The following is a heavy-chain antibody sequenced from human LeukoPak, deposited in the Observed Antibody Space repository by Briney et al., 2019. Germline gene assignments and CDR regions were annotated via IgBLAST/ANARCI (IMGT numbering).Heavy chain of an antibody. Sequence: ASVKVSCKASGGTFSSYAISWVRQAPGQGLEWMGGIIPIFGTANYAQKFQGRVTITTDESTSTAYMELSSLRSEDTAVYYCARTIGDIVVVPAARHDAFDIWGQGTMVTVSS. CDR3: ARTIGDIVVVPAARHDAFDI. J-gene: IGHJ3*02. CDR1: GGTFSSYA. D-gene: IGHD2-2*01. CDR2: IIPIFGTA. V-gene: IGHV1-69*05.